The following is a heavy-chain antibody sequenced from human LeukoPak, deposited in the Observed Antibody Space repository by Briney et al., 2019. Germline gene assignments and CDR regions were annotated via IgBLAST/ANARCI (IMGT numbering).Heavy chain of an antibody. CDR2: TIPIFGTA. CDR1: GGTFSSYA. D-gene: IGHD7-27*01. Sequence: SVKVSCKASGGTFSSYAISWVRQAPGQGLEWMGGTIPIFGTANYAQKFQGRVTITADESTSTAYMELSSLRSEDTTVYYCARVGIWGPMYYFDYWGQGTLVTVSS. CDR3: ARVGIWGPMYYFDY. J-gene: IGHJ4*02. V-gene: IGHV1-69*13.